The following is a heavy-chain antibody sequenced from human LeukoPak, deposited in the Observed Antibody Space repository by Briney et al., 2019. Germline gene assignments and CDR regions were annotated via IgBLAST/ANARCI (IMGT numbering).Heavy chain of an antibody. CDR1: GGTFSSYA. Sequence: SVKVSCKASGGTFSSYAISWVRQAPGQGLEWMGGIIPIFGTANYAQKFQGRVTITADESTSTAYMELSSLRSEDTAVYYCARAVAGTEGGGYWGQGTLVTVSS. CDR2: IIPIFGTA. J-gene: IGHJ4*02. D-gene: IGHD6-19*01. V-gene: IGHV1-69*13. CDR3: ARAVAGTEGGGY.